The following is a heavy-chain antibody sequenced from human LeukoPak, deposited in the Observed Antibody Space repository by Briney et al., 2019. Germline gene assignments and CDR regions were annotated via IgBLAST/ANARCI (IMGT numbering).Heavy chain of an antibody. CDR3: AKVFSDCSGGSCYWSEFDY. D-gene: IGHD2-15*01. V-gene: IGHV3-33*06. CDR2: IWYDGSNK. J-gene: IGHJ4*02. CDR1: GFTLSSYG. Sequence: GESLTLSCAASGFTLSSYGMHWVRQPPGKGLEWVAVIWYDGSNKYYADSVKGRFTISRDNSKNTLYLQMNSLRAEDTAVYYCAKVFSDCSGGSCYWSEFDYWGQGTLVTVSS.